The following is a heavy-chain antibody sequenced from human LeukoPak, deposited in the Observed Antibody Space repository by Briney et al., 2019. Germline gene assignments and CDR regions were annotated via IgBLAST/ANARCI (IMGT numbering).Heavy chain of an antibody. Sequence: SVKVSCKASGGTFSNYAINWVGQAPGQGLEWMGGIIAVFGTPSYAQKFQGRLTITADESTATVYMELSSLRSEDTAVYYCASGTTRFDPWGQGTLVIVSS. CDR2: IIAVFGTP. V-gene: IGHV1-69*01. J-gene: IGHJ5*02. CDR1: GGTFSNYA. CDR3: ASGTTRFDP. D-gene: IGHD1-7*01.